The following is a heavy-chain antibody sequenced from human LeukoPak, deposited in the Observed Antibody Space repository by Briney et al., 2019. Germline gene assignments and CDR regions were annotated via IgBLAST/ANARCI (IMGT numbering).Heavy chain of an antibody. CDR1: GFTLSSYE. J-gene: IGHJ4*02. D-gene: IGHD3-22*01. Sequence: GGSLRLSCTVSGFTLSSYEMSWIRQAPGKGLEWVSSIDYSGGSSYYPDSVKGRFTISRDNSKNTLYLQMNSLRAEDTAVYYCAKAYYDSSGLLDYWGQGTLVTVSS. CDR3: AKAYYDSSGLLDY. CDR2: IDYSGGSS. V-gene: IGHV3-23*01.